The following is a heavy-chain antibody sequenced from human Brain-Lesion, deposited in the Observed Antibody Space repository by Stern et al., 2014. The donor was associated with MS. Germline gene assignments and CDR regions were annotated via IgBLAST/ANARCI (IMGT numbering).Heavy chain of an antibody. Sequence: QVKLVESGAEVKKPGASVKVSCKTSGYIFTGYYIHWVRQAPGQGLEWMAWINPNTGGPKYAQKFQGRVTMSRDTSISTAYVELSSLTSDDTAVYYCARDQRGITIFGVVTDYYYLGMDVWGQGTTVTVSS. CDR1: GYIFTGYY. J-gene: IGHJ6*02. CDR3: ARDQRGITIFGVVTDYYYLGMDV. CDR2: INPNTGGP. D-gene: IGHD3-3*01. V-gene: IGHV1-2*02.